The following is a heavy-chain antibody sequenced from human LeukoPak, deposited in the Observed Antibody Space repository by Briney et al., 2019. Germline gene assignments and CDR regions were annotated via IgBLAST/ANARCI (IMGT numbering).Heavy chain of an antibody. CDR3: ARDHEGLYRYGQDLQEFDP. Sequence: ASVKVSCKASGYTFTSYGISWVRQAPGQGLEWMGWISAYNGNTNYAQKLQGRVTMTTDTSTSTAYMELRSLRSDDTAVYYCARDHEGLYRYGQDLQEFDPWGQGTLDTVSS. J-gene: IGHJ5*02. D-gene: IGHD4-17*01. CDR1: GYTFTSYG. CDR2: ISAYNGNT. V-gene: IGHV1-18*01.